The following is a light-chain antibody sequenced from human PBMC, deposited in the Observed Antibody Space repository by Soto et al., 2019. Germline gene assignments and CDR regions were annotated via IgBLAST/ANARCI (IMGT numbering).Light chain of an antibody. CDR3: CSYTTSNTRQIV. CDR2: DVS. V-gene: IGLV2-14*03. Sequence: LTQPAPVSGSAGHPINISCTGTCSDVLGYNYVSWYQQHPGKAPKFMIYDVSSRPSGVSNRFSGSKSGNTASLTISGLQAEDEAYYYCCSYTTSNTRQIVFGTGTKVTVL. CDR1: CSDVLGYNY. J-gene: IGLJ1*01.